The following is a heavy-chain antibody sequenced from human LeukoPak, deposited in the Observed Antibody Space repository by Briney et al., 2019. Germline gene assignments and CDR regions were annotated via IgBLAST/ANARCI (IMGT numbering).Heavy chain of an antibody. J-gene: IGHJ4*02. V-gene: IGHV1-69*13. CDR2: IIPIFGTA. Sequence: SVKLSCTASGGTFSSYAISWVRQAPGPGLEWMGVIIPIFGTANYAQKFQGSVPITADESTSTAYRELSSLRSEDTAVYYCARDFDYFDYWGQGTLVTVSS. CDR3: ARDFDYFDY. CDR1: GGTFSSYA.